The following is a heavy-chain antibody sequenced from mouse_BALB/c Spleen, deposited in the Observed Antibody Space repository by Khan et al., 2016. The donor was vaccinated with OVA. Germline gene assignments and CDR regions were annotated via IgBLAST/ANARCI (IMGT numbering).Heavy chain of an antibody. J-gene: IGHJ3*01. CDR2: FYPGNSDT. CDR3: TRAGYGAFAY. Sequence: VQLKQSGTVLARPGTSVKMSCKASGYSFTDYWMHWVKQRPGQGLEWIGAFYPGNSDTSYNQKFKDKAKLTAVTSASTAYMELSSLTNEDSAVYYCTRAGYGAFAYWGQGTLVTVSA. D-gene: IGHD1-1*01. CDR1: GYSFTDYW. V-gene: IGHV1-5*01.